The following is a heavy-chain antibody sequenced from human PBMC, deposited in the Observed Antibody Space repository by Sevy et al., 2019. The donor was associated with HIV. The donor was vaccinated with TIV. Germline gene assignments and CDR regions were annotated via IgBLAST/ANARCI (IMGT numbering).Heavy chain of an antibody. Sequence: GGSLRLSCAASGFTFSKYWMGWVRQAPGKGLEWVANIKQDAGQKYYVDSVKGRFTISRDKAKNSLYLQMNSLRAEDTAVYFCARDVGNYYFHYWGQGTLVTVSS. V-gene: IGHV3-7*01. CDR3: ARDVGNYYFHY. CDR2: IKQDAGQK. D-gene: IGHD1-7*01. J-gene: IGHJ4*02. CDR1: GFTFSKYW.